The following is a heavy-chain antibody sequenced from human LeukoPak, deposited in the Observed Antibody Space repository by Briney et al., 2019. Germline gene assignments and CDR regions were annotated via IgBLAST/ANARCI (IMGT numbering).Heavy chain of an antibody. CDR2: VKSKAGGGTT. CDR1: GFTFNNAW. CDR3: TSDPRIGRYFDY. Sequence: GGSLRLSCAASGFTFNNAWMNWVRQVPGKGLEWVGRVKSKAGGGTTDYAAPVEGRFTISRDDSENTLYLQMNSLKTEDTAVYYCTSDPRIGRYFDYWGQGTLVTVSS. V-gene: IGHV3-15*01. J-gene: IGHJ4*02. D-gene: IGHD1-26*01.